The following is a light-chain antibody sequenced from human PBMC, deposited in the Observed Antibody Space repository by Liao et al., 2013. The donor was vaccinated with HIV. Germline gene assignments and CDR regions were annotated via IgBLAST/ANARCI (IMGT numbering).Light chain of an antibody. CDR3: LTWDTNSWV. CDR1: NIGSKS. Sequence: SYVLTQPPSVSVAPGKTARITCGENNIGSKSVHWYQQKPGQAPLLVINYDKDRPSGIPERFSGSNSGNTATLTISGTQALDEADYYCLTWDTNSWVFGGGTKLTVL. CDR2: YDK. J-gene: IGLJ3*02. V-gene: IGLV3-21*01.